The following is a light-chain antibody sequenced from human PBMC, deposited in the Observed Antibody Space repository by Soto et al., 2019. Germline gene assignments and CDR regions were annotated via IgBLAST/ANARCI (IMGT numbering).Light chain of an antibody. CDR2: GAT. J-gene: IGKJ4*01. Sequence: DIQMTQSPSSLSASVGDRVTITCRASQDIYHYLAWFQQKPGKAPKSLIYGATSLQSGVQSKFSCSVSGTDFTLTISSLQPEDFSIYYCQQYKSYPLTLGGGTKVEIK. V-gene: IGKV1-16*02. CDR3: QQYKSYPLT. CDR1: QDIYHY.